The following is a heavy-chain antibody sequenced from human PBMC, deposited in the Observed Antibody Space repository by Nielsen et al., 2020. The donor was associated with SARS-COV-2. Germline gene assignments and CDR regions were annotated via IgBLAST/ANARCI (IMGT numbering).Heavy chain of an antibody. V-gene: IGHV3-23*01. D-gene: IGHD3-10*01. J-gene: IGHJ3*01. CDR3: AKDGVVRGDALDL. Sequence: GESLKISCAASGFTFNICAMAWVRRAPGRGLQWVTGVSASGGSTYYTDSVKGRFSISRDNSKNTLFLQMHSLRVEDTALYYCAKDGVVRGDALDLWGQGTMVTVSS. CDR2: VSASGGST. CDR1: GFTFNICA.